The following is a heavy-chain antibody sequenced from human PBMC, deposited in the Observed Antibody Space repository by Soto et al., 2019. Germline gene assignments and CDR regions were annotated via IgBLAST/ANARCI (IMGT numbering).Heavy chain of an antibody. CDR2: ISSSSSYI. J-gene: IGHJ6*02. CDR3: ARDGGLGRSSGSGYYYGMDV. CDR1: GFTFSSYS. Sequence: EVQLVESGGGLVKPGGSLRLSCAASGFTFSSYSMNWVRQAPGRGLEWFSSISSSSSYIYYADSVKGRFTISRANAKNSLYLQMNSLRAEDTAVYYCARDGGLGRSSGSGYYYGMDVWGQGTTVTVSS. D-gene: IGHD6-25*01. V-gene: IGHV3-21*01.